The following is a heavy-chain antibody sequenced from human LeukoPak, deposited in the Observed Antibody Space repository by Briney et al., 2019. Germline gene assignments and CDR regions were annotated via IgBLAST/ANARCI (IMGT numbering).Heavy chain of an antibody. CDR2: IYTSGST. CDR3: ARGYFITMIVRDAFDI. Sequence: SETLSLTCTVSGGSISSGSYHWSWIWQPAGKGLEWIGRIYTSGSTNYNPSLKSRVTISVDTSKNQFSLELSSVTAADTAVYYCARGYFITMIVRDAFDIWGQGTMVTVSS. V-gene: IGHV4-61*02. CDR1: GGSISSGSYH. J-gene: IGHJ3*02. D-gene: IGHD3-22*01.